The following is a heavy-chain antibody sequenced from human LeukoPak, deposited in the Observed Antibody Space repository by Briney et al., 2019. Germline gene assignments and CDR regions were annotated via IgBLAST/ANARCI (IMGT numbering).Heavy chain of an antibody. CDR1: GFTFSSFN. CDR3: ARGGYSGYEPDYYFDY. D-gene: IGHD5-12*01. V-gene: IGHV3-48*01. CDR2: ISSSSSTI. Sequence: PGGSLRLSCAASGFTFSSFNMNWVRQAPGKGLEWVSYISSSSSTIYYADSVKGRFTISRDNAKNSLYLQMNSLRAEDTAVYYCARGGYSGYEPDYYFDYWGQGTLVTVSS. J-gene: IGHJ4*02.